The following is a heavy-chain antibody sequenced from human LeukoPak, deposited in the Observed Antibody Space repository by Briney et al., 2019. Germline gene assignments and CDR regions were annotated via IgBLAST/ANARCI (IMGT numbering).Heavy chain of an antibody. V-gene: IGHV4-59*01. Sequence: SETPSLTCTVSGGSISSYYWSWIRQPPGKGLEWIGYIYYSGSTNYNPSLKSRVTISVDTSKNQFSLKLSSVTAADTAVYYCARAQPYYDPWFDPWGQGTLVTVSS. CDR2: IYYSGST. CDR1: GGSISSYY. J-gene: IGHJ5*02. CDR3: ARAQPYYDPWFDP. D-gene: IGHD3-22*01.